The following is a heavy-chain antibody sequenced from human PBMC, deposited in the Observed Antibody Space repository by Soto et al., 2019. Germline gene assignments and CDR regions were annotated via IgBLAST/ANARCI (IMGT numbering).Heavy chain of an antibody. CDR3: ARSMIRGAHFDS. J-gene: IGHJ4*02. CDR2: ISSSDTYA. Sequence: RDPCVVSEFNFSDYYMSWIRKTPGKGLEVISYISSSDTYAFYADSVKGRFTISRDNANMSLYLPMNSLKADDTAVYYCARSMIRGAHFDSWGQGTLVTVSS. CDR1: EFNFSDYY. V-gene: IGHV3-11*03. D-gene: IGHD1-26*01.